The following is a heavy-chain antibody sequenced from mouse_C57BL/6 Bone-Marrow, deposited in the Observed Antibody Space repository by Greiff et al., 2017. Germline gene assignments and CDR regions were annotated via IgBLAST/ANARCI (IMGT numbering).Heavy chain of an antibody. CDR2: IDPSDSYT. CDR3: ASYGGYYFVY. J-gene: IGHJ2*01. Sequence: QVQLQQPGAELVKPGASVKLSCKASGYTFTSYWMQWVKQRPGQGLEWIGEIDPSDSYTNYNQKFKGKATLTVDTSSSTAYMQLSSLTSEDSAVYYCASYGGYYFVYWGQGTTLTVSS. D-gene: IGHD1-2*01. V-gene: IGHV1-50*01. CDR1: GYTFTSYW.